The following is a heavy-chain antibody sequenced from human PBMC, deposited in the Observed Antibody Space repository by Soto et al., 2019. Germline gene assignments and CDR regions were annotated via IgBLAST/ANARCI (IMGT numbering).Heavy chain of an antibody. D-gene: IGHD2-15*01. CDR3: AARYCSGGSCLYFQH. Sequence: PGGSLRLSCAASGFTFSTYAMHWVRQAPGKGLEYVSAISSTGVSTYYADSVKGRFTISRDNSENTLFPQMGSLRAEDMAVYYCAARYCSGGSCLYFQHWGQGTLVTVSS. CDR1: GFTFSTYA. V-gene: IGHV3-64*02. J-gene: IGHJ1*01. CDR2: ISSTGVST.